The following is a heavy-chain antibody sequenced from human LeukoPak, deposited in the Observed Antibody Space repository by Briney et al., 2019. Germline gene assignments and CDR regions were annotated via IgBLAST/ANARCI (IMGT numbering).Heavy chain of an antibody. CDR1: GFTFSSYG. D-gene: IGHD3-22*01. J-gene: IGHJ4*02. Sequence: GRSLRLSCAASGFTFSSYGMHWVRQAPGKGLECVAVISYDGSNKYYADSVKGRFTISRDNSKNTLYLQMNSLRAEDTAVYYCAKLGSLDYYDSSGYYSPLPYFDYWGQGTLVTVSS. CDR2: ISYDGSNK. CDR3: AKLGSLDYYDSSGYYSPLPYFDY. V-gene: IGHV3-30*18.